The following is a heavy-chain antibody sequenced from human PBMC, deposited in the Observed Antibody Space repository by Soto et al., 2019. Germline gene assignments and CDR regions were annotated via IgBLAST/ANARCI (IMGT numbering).Heavy chain of an antibody. CDR3: ARQYSGLSNYHFDY. Sequence: QLQLQESGPGLVKPSETLSLTCTVSGGSISSSSYYWGWIRQPPGNELEWIGSIYYSWSTYYNTSRKRRVTISVDTSKDQSSLELSSVAAADTAVYYCARQYSGLSNYHFDYWGQGTLVTVSS. D-gene: IGHD5-12*01. CDR2: IYYSWST. J-gene: IGHJ4*02. CDR1: GGSISSSSYY. V-gene: IGHV4-39*01.